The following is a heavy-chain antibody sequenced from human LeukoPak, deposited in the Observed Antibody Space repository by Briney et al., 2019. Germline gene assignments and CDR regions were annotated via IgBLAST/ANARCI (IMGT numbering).Heavy chain of an antibody. CDR3: AIIAVAGFDY. Sequence: GGSLRLSCAASGFTFSSYSMTWVRQAPGKGLEWVSSISSSSSYIYYADSVKGRFTISRDNAKNSLYLQMNSLRAEDTAVYYCAIIAVAGFDYWGQGTLVTVSS. CDR1: GFTFSSYS. D-gene: IGHD6-19*01. CDR2: ISSSSSYI. V-gene: IGHV3-21*01. J-gene: IGHJ4*02.